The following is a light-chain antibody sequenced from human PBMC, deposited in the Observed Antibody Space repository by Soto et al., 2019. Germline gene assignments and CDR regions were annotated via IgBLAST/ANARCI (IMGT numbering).Light chain of an antibody. J-gene: IGLJ2*01. CDR1: SSDVGGYNY. V-gene: IGLV2-14*01. Sequence: QSALTQPASVSGSPGQSITISCTGTSSDVGGYNYVSWYQQHPGKAPKLMTYDVSYRPSGVSNRFSGSKSGNTASLTISGLQAEDEADYYCSSYTSSSTRVVFGGGTKLTVL. CDR2: DVS. CDR3: SSYTSSSTRVV.